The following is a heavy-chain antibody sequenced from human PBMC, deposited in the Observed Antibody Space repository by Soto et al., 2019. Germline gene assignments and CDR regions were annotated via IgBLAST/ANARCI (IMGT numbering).Heavy chain of an antibody. Sequence: PSETLSLTCTVSGGSISSSSYYWGWIRQPQVKGLMGIGSIYYSGSTYYNPSLKSRSTISVDTSKNQFSLKLSSVTAADTAVYYCARTLDYDFWSGQIYYYYDMDVWGQGTTDTVTS. D-gene: IGHD3-3*01. CDR2: IYYSGST. V-gene: IGHV4-39*01. CDR3: ARTLDYDFWSGQIYYYYDMDV. J-gene: IGHJ6*02. CDR1: GGSISSSSYY.